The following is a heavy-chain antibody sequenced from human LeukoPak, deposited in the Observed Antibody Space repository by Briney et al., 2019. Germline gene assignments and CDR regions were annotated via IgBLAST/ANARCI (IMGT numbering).Heavy chain of an antibody. CDR1: GFTVSSNY. V-gene: IGHV3-53*01. CDR3: ARGSSGWYLRAFDI. CDR2: IYSGGST. D-gene: IGHD6-19*01. Sequence: GGSLRLSCAASGFTVSSNYMSWVRQAPGKGLEWVSVIYSGGSTYYADSVKGRFTISRDNSKNTLHLQMNSLRAEDTAVYYCARGSSGWYLRAFDIWGQGTMVTVSS. J-gene: IGHJ3*02.